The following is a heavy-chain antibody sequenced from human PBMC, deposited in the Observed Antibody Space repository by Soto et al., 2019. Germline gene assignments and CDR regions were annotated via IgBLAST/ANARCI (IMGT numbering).Heavy chain of an antibody. J-gene: IGHJ1*01. D-gene: IGHD6-19*01. Sequence: GASVKVSCKASGYTFTSYGISWVRQAPGQGLEWMGWISAYNGNTNYAQKLQGRVTMTTDTSTSTAYMELRSLRSDDTAAYYCAKDFLEVTGTQGYFQHWGQGTLVTVSS. CDR3: AKDFLEVTGTQGYFQH. CDR2: ISAYNGNT. CDR1: GYTFTSYG. V-gene: IGHV1-18*01.